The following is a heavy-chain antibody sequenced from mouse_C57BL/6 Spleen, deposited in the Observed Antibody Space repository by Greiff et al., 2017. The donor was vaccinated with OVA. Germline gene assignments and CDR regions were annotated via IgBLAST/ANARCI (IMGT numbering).Heavy chain of an antibody. CDR3: ARRDGSSYDYAMDY. J-gene: IGHJ4*01. V-gene: IGHV5-17*01. Sequence: EVMLVESGGGLVKPGGSLKLSCAASGFTFSDYGMHWVRQAPEKGLEWVAYISSGSSTIYYADTVKGRFTISRDNAKNTLFLQMTSLRSEDTARYYCARRDGSSYDYAMDYWGQGTSVTVSS. CDR2: ISSGSSTI. D-gene: IGHD1-1*01. CDR1: GFTFSDYG.